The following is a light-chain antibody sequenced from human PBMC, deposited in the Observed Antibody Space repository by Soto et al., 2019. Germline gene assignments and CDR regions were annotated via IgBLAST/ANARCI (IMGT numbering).Light chain of an antibody. V-gene: IGLV1-44*01. J-gene: IGLJ1*01. CDR2: SNN. CDR1: SSNIGSNT. Sequence: QSVLTQPPSASGTPGQRVTISCSGSSSNIGSNTVNWYQQLPGTAPKHLIFSNNQRPSGVPDRFSGSKSGNTASLTVSGLQAEDEADYYCSSFAGSNNFPYVFGTGTKLTVL. CDR3: SSFAGSNNFPYV.